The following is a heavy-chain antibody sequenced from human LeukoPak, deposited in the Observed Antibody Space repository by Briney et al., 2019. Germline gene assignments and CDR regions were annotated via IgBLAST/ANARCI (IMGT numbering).Heavy chain of an antibody. J-gene: IGHJ4*02. CDR3: AKASPRYFDWLNYFDY. CDR2: ISSSGSTI. CDR1: GFTFSSYE. D-gene: IGHD3-9*01. Sequence: GGSLRLSCAASGFTFSSYEMNWVRQAPGKGLEWVSYISSSGSTIYYADSVKGRFTISRDNAKNSLYLQMNSLRAEDTAVYYCAKASPRYFDWLNYFDYWGQGTLVTVSS. V-gene: IGHV3-48*03.